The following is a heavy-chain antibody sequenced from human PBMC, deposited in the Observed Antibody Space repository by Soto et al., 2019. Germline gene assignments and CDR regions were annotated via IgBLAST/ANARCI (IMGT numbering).Heavy chain of an antibody. CDR3: ARDKRLYLSINYYDSSGFPSFDY. CDR2: ISAYNGNT. D-gene: IGHD3-22*01. V-gene: IGHV1-18*01. Sequence: GASVKVSCKASGYTFTSYGISWVRQAPGQGLEWMGWISAYNGNTNFAQKLQGRVTMTTDTSTSTAYMELRSLRSDDTAVYYCARDKRLYLSINYYDSSGFPSFDYWGQGTLVTVSS. J-gene: IGHJ4*02. CDR1: GYTFTSYG.